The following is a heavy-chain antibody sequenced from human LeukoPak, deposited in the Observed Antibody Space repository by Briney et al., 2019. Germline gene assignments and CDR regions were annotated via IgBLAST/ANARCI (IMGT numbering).Heavy chain of an antibody. D-gene: IGHD6-13*01. J-gene: IGHJ5*02. Sequence: SGGSLRLSCAASGFTFSSYSMNWVRQAPGKGLEWVSSISSSISYIYYADSVKGRFTISRDNAKNSLYLQMNSLRAEDTAVYYCARGSVYSSSWLNWFDPWGQGTLVTVSS. CDR3: ARGSVYSSSWLNWFDP. V-gene: IGHV3-21*01. CDR2: ISSSISYI. CDR1: GFTFSSYS.